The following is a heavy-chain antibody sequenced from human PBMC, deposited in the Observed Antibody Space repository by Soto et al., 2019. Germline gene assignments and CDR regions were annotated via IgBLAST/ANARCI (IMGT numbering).Heavy chain of an antibody. J-gene: IGHJ6*02. CDR2: IYYSGST. CDR3: ARDVNSYDSSGYHLNGMDV. Sequence: PSATLSLTCTVSGGSISSGDYYWSWIRQPPGKCLEWIGYIYYSGSTYYNPSLKSRVTISVDTSKNQFSLKLSSVTAADTAVYYCARDVNSYDSSGYHLNGMDVWGQCTTVTVSS. D-gene: IGHD3-22*01. V-gene: IGHV4-30-4*01. CDR1: GGSISSGDYY.